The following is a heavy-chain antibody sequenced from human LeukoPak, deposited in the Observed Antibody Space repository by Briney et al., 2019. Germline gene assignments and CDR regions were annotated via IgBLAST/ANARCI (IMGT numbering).Heavy chain of an antibody. D-gene: IGHD5-18*01. CDR1: GYTFTSYD. J-gene: IGHJ6*02. CDR3: ARDGYSYGHYCYGMDV. V-gene: IGHV1-8*01. CDR2: MNPNSGNT. Sequence: ASVKVSCKASGYTFTSYDINWVRQATGQGLEWMGWMNPNSGNTGYAQKFQGRVTMTRNTSISTAYMELSSLRSEDTAVYYCARDGYSYGHYCYGMDVWGQGTTVTVSS.